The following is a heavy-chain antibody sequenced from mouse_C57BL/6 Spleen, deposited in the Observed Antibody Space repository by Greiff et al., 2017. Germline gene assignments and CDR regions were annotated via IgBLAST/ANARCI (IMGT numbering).Heavy chain of an antibody. Sequence: VQLLQSDAELVKPGASVKISCTVSGYTFTDHSIHWMKQRPAQGLEWIGCIYPRDGSTKYNATFKVKATLTADKSSSTAYMQLNSLTSEDSAVYFCARARVYYGTPDYWGQGTTLTVSS. V-gene: IGHV1-78*01. CDR2: IYPRDGST. D-gene: IGHD1-1*01. CDR3: ARARVYYGTPDY. J-gene: IGHJ2*01. CDR1: GYTFTDHS.